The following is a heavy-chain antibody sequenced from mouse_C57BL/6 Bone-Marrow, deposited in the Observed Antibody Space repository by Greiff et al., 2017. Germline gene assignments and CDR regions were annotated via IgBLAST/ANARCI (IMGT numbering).Heavy chain of an antibody. Sequence: QVQLQQPGAELVMPGASVKLSCKASGYTFTSYWMHWVKQRPGQGLEWIGEIDPSDSYTNYNQKFKGKSTLTVDKSSSTAYMQLSSLTSEDSAVYYCARFPYSNYGRWFAYWGQGILVTASA. V-gene: IGHV1-69*01. CDR2: IDPSDSYT. CDR1: GYTFTSYW. D-gene: IGHD2-5*01. CDR3: ARFPYSNYGRWFAY. J-gene: IGHJ3*01.